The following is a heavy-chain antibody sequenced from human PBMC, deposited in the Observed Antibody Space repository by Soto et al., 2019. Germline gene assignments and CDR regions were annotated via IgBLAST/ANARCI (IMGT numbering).Heavy chain of an antibody. D-gene: IGHD1-26*01. J-gene: IGHJ6*03. CDR1: GYTFSTYE. Sequence: QVQLVQSGAEVKKPGASVKVSCEASGYTFSTYEMHWVRQAPGQRPEWMGWINGGNGKSKYSETLQGRVTFTRDTSASTAYMELTSLRSEDTAVYYCARGGGATFTHYYYYMDVLGTGTTVTVSS. CDR3: ARGGGATFTHYYYYMDV. CDR2: INGGNGKS. V-gene: IGHV1-3*01.